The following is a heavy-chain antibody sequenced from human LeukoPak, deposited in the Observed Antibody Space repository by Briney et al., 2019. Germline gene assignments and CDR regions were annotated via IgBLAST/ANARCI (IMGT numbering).Heavy chain of an antibody. V-gene: IGHV1-18*01. CDR2: ISGSNGNT. D-gene: IGHD1-26*01. CDR3: ARSGRGTYYYFDY. CDR1: GYTFTRYG. J-gene: IGHJ4*02. Sequence: ASVKVSCKASGYTFTRYGMSWVRQAPGQGLEWMGWISGSNGNTNYADKLQGRVTITTDTSTGTAYMELRSLRSDDTAVYYCARSGRGTYYYFDYWGQGTLVTVSS.